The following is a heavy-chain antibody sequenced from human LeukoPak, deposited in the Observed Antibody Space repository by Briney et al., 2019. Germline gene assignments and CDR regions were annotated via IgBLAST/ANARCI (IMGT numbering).Heavy chain of an antibody. CDR2: ISASGGST. J-gene: IGHJ4*02. CDR1: GFTFGDYA. Sequence: GGSLRLSCAASGFTFGDYAMSWVRQFPGKGLEWVSAISASGGSTYHADSVKGRFTISRDNSQNTLYLQMNSLRVEDTALYYCARGTARHFDYWGQGTLVTVSS. CDR3: ARGTARHFDY. V-gene: IGHV3-23*01.